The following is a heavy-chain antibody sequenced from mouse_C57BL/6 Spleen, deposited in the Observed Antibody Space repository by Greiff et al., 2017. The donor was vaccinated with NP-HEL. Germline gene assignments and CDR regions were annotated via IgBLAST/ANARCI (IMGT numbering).Heavy chain of an antibody. CDR3: TTGGYGSRYYFDY. D-gene: IGHD1-1*01. Sequence: EVQLQQSGAELVRPGASVKLSCTASGFNIKDDYMHWVKQRPEQGLEWIGWIDPENGDTEYASQFQGKATITADTSSNTAYLQLSSLTSEDTAVYYCTTGGYGSRYYFDYWGQGTTLTVSS. CDR1: GFNIKDDY. V-gene: IGHV14-4*01. J-gene: IGHJ2*01. CDR2: IDPENGDT.